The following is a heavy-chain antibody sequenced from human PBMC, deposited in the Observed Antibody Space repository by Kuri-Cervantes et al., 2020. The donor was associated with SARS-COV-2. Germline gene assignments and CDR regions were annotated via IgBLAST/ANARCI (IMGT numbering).Heavy chain of an antibody. CDR1: GFTFSSYG. V-gene: IGHV3-30*02. CDR3: AKGAGDIVATILDY. CDR2: IRYDGSNK. J-gene: IGHJ4*02. Sequence: GGSLRLSCAASGFTFSSYGMRWVRQAPGKGLEWVAFIRYDGSNKYYADSGKGRFTISRVNSKNTLYLQMNSLRAEDTAVYYCAKGAGDIVATILDYWGQGTLVTVSS. D-gene: IGHD5-12*01.